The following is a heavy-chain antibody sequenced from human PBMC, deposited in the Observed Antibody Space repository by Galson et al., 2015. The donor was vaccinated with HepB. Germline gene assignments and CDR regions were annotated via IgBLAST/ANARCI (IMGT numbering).Heavy chain of an antibody. CDR2: IGPDGSEK. J-gene: IGHJ6*04. V-gene: IGHV3-7*03. Sequence: SLRLSCAASEFIFSTYWMSWVRQAPGKGLEWVANIGPDGSEKYYVDSVKGRFTISRDNAENSLYLQMNSLRAEDTAVYYCTQGGASSLPTDVWGKGTTVTVSS. D-gene: IGHD1-26*01. CDR3: TQGGASSLPTDV. CDR1: EFIFSTYW.